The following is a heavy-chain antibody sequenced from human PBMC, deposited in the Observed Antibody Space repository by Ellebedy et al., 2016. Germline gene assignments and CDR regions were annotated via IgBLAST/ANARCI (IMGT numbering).Heavy chain of an antibody. CDR3: ATEVHGHGSRSYFFDY. V-gene: IGHV4-4*02. CDR1: GASISTSRW. CDR2: IYHSENT. Sequence: SETLSLTCSVSGASISTSRWWSWVRQPPGKGPEWIGEIYHSENTNYRPSLMSRITISLDKSKNQFSLQLTSVTAADTAVYYCATEVHGHGSRSYFFDYWGQGTLVTVSS. D-gene: IGHD3-10*01. J-gene: IGHJ4*02.